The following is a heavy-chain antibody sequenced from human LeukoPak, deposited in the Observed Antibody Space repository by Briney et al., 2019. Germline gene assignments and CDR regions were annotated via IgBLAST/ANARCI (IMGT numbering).Heavy chain of an antibody. CDR2: ISYDGSNK. V-gene: IGHV3-30*03. CDR1: GFTFSSYG. Sequence: PGGSLRLSCAASGFTFSSYGMHWVRQAPGKGLEWVAVISYDGSNKYYADSVKGRFTISRDNSKNTLYLQMNSLRAEDTAVYYCAYSSQTYGMDVWGQETTVTVSS. D-gene: IGHD4-11*01. J-gene: IGHJ6*02. CDR3: AYSSQTYGMDV.